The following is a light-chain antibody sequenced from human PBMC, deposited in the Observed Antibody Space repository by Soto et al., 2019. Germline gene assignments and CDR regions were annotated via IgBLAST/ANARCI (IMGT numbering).Light chain of an antibody. CDR2: GSS. CDR3: QQYDSSPRT. CDR1: QSVSSSF. Sequence: EMVLTQSPGTLSLSPGERATLSCRASQSVSSSFLGWYQQKPGQAPVLLIYGSSNRATDIPDRFSGSGSGTDFTLTISSQEPEDFTVYYCQQYDSSPRTFGQGTKVEIK. V-gene: IGKV3-20*01. J-gene: IGKJ1*01.